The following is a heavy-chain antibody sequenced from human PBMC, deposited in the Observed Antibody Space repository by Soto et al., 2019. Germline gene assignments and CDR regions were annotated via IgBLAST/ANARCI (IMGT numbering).Heavy chain of an antibody. Sequence: QVQLVQSGAEVKKPGASVKVSCKASGYTFTSYGISWVRQAPGQGLEWMGWISAYNGNTNYAQKLQGRVTMTTDTSTSTAYMELRSLRSDDTAVYYCARDGAATPSVVVVAASENFDYWGQGTLVTVSS. CDR2: ISAYNGNT. V-gene: IGHV1-18*01. J-gene: IGHJ4*02. CDR1: GYTFTSYG. D-gene: IGHD2-15*01. CDR3: ARDGAATPSVVVVAASENFDY.